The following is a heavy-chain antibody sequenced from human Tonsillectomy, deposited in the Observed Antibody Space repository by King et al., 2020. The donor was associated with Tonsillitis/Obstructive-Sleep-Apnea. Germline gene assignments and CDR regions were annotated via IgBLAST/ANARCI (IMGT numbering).Heavy chain of an antibody. J-gene: IGHJ4*02. Sequence: VQLQESGPGLVKPSETLSLTCSVSDDSFSSYCWSWIRQPAGKGLEWIGHIYTGGSTDYNPSLRGRVTMTVDTSGRQCSLKLTSVTAADTAVYYCARESPYDNRAYYYVVFDYWGQGTLVTVSS. CDR3: ARESPYDNRAYYYVVFDY. CDR1: DDSFSSYC. V-gene: IGHV4-4*07. D-gene: IGHD3-22*01. CDR2: IYTGGST.